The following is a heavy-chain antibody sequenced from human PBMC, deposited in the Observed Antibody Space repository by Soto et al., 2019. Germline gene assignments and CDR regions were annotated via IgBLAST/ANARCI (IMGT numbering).Heavy chain of an antibody. D-gene: IGHD1-1*01. CDR3: ASPGTDYYYGMDV. CDR1: GGSITSSY. V-gene: IGHV4-59*08. CDR2: IYDTGISGYTPST. J-gene: IGHJ6*02. Sequence: KTSETLSLTCTVSGGSITSSYWSWIRRPPGKGLEWIAYIYDTGISGYTPSTSYNPSLKSRVTMSVDTSKSQFSLKLTSVTAADTAVYYCASPGTDYYYGMDVWGQGTTVTVSS.